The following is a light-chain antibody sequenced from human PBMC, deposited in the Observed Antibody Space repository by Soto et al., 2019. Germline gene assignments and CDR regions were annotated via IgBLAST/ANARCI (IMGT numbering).Light chain of an antibody. Sequence: EIVLTQSPGTLSLSTGERATLSCRASQSVSSSFLAWYQQKPGQAPRLLIYGASSMATGIPDRFSGSGSGTDFTITILRLEPEDIAVYYCQQYDSSPRTFGQGTKVEIK. CDR3: QQYDSSPRT. CDR2: GAS. V-gene: IGKV3-20*01. J-gene: IGKJ1*01. CDR1: QSVSSSF.